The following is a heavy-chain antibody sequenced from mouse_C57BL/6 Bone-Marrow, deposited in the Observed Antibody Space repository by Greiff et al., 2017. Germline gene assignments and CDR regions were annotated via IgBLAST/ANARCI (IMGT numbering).Heavy chain of an antibody. J-gene: IGHJ3*01. Sequence: VQLQQSGAELVKPGASVMLSCKASGYTFTSYWMQWVKQRPGQGLEWIGEIDPSDSDTTYNQKFKGKATLTVDTSYCTAYMQLSSLTPEVTAVYSCARESSYCSSYWFGYWDRGTLVTVSA. CDR2: IDPSDSDT. CDR3: ARESSYCSSYWFGY. CDR1: GYTFTSYW. D-gene: IGHD1-1*01. V-gene: IGHV1-50*01.